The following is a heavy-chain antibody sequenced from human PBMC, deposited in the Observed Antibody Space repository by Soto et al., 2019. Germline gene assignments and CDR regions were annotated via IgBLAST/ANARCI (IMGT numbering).Heavy chain of an antibody. Sequence: ASVKVSCKASGYTFTSYAMHWVRQAPGQRLEWMGWINAGNGNTKYSQKFQGRVTITRDTSASTAYMELSSLRSEDTAVYYCAGDYPWDIWRFDPWGQGTLVTVSS. V-gene: IGHV1-3*01. D-gene: IGHD2-15*01. CDR1: GYTFTSYA. CDR3: AGDYPWDIWRFDP. CDR2: INAGNGNT. J-gene: IGHJ5*02.